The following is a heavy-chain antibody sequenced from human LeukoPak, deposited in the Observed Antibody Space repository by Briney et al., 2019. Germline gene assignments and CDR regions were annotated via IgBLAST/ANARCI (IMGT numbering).Heavy chain of an antibody. J-gene: IGHJ4*02. Sequence: ASVKVSCKASGYTFTSYGISWVRQAPGQGLEWMGWISAYNGNTNYAQKLQGRVTMTTDTSTSTAYMELRSLRSDDTAVYYCARDRELYYGDYAFDYWGQGTLVTVSS. V-gene: IGHV1-18*01. CDR3: ARDRELYYGDYAFDY. CDR1: GYTFTSYG. D-gene: IGHD4-17*01. CDR2: ISAYNGNT.